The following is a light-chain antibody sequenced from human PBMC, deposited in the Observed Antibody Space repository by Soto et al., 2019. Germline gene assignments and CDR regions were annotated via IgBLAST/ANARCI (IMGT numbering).Light chain of an antibody. J-gene: IGKJ1*01. CDR1: QTISSW. CDR3: QHSARYSEA. CDR2: KAS. V-gene: IGKV1-5*03. Sequence: WPASQTISSWLAWYQQKQGKAPKPLIYKASTLKSGVPSRFSVSGSGTESTFTCSLLKPDDPATYSCQHSARYSEAFAQGTKVDIK.